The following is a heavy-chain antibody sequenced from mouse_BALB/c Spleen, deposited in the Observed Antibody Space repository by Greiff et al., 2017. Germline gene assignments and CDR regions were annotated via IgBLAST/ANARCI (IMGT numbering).Heavy chain of an antibody. CDR2: ISYSGST. CDR1: GYSITSDYA. CDR3: ARLYGNPFAY. D-gene: IGHD2-10*02. Sequence: LKESGPGLVKPSQSLSLTCTVTGYSITSDYAWNWIRQFPGNKLEWMGYISYSGSTSYNPSLKSRISITRDTSKNQFFLQLNSVTTEDTATYYCARLYGNPFAYWGQGTLVTVSA. J-gene: IGHJ3*01. V-gene: IGHV3-2*02.